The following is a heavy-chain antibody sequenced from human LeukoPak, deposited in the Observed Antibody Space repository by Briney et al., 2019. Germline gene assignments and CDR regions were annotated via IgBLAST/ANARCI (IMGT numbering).Heavy chain of an antibody. D-gene: IGHD3-22*01. J-gene: IGHJ4*02. CDR3: AKLSRLYYDSSGYYFDY. V-gene: IGHV3-23*01. CDR2: ISGSGGST. CDR1: GFTFSSNW. Sequence: GGSLRLSCATSGFTFSSNWMSWVRQAPGKGLEWVSAISGSGGSTYYADSVKGRFTISRDNSKNTLYLQMNSLRAEDTAVYYCAKLSRLYYDSSGYYFDYWGQGTLVTVSS.